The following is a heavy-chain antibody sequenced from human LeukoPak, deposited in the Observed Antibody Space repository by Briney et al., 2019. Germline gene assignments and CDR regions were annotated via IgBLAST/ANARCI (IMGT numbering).Heavy chain of an antibody. J-gene: IGHJ6*03. CDR3: ARGRGYCGSTSCPRRFYYYYYMDV. CDR2: INHSGST. Sequence: SETLSLTCAVYGGSFSGYYWSWIRQPPGKGLEWIGEINHSGSTNYNPSLKSRVTISVDTSKNQFSLKLSSVTVADTAVYYCARGRGYCGSTSCPRRFYYYYYMDVWGKGTTVTVSS. V-gene: IGHV4-34*01. D-gene: IGHD2-2*01. CDR1: GGSFSGYY.